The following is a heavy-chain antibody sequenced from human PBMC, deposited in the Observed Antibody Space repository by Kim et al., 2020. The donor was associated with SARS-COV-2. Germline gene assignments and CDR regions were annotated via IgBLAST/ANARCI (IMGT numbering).Heavy chain of an antibody. V-gene: IGHV3-7*01. J-gene: IGHJ6*02. Sequence: GSDKNDVDSEKDRFTISRDKAKNRLHLQMDSLRAEETAVYYCANRNSMDVWGQGTTVTVSS. CDR3: ANRNSMDV. CDR2: GSDK.